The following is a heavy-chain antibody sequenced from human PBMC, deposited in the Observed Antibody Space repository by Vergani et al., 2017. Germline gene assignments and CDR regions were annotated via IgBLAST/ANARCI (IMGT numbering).Heavy chain of an antibody. D-gene: IGHD3-9*01. CDR1: GGSFSGYY. J-gene: IGHJ4*02. CDR2: INHSGST. Sequence: QVQLQQWGAGLLKPSETLSLTCAVYGGSFSGYYWSWIRQPPGKGLEWIGEINHSGSTNYNPSLKSRVTISVDTSKNQFSLKLSSVTAADTAVYYCARGLQLNYDSLTGQVGYWGQGTLVTVSS. CDR3: ARGLQLNYDSLTGQVGY. V-gene: IGHV4-34*01.